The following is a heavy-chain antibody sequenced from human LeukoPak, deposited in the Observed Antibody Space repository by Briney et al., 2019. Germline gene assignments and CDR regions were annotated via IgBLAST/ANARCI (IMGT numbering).Heavy chain of an antibody. V-gene: IGHV1-18*01. CDR2: ISAYNGNT. Sequence: GASVKVSCKASGYTFTSYGISWVRQAPGQGLEWMGWISAYNGNTNYAQKLQGRVTMTTDTSTSTAYMELRSLRSDDTAVYYCARDRMRHVGGRGAAAGTHFDYWGQGTLVTVSS. J-gene: IGHJ4*02. CDR1: GYTFTSYG. CDR3: ARDRMRHVGGRGAAAGTHFDY. D-gene: IGHD6-13*01.